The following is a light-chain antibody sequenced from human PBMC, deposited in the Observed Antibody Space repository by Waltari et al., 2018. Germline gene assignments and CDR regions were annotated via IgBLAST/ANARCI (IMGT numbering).Light chain of an antibody. CDR1: QSIGSK. CDR2: GAS. V-gene: IGKV3-15*01. CDR3: QQYNNWPPGT. Sequence: ETVVTQSPATLSVSPGERVTLSCRTSQSIGSKVAWYQQKPGQSPRLLIYGASIRATGIPASFSGSGSETEFTLTISSLQSEDFAVYYCQQYNNWPPGTFGQGTKVEI. J-gene: IGKJ1*01.